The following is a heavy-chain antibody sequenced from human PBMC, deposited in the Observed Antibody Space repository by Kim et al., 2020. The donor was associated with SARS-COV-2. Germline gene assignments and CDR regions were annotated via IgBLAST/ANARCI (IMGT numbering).Heavy chain of an antibody. V-gene: IGHV3-30*18. CDR3: AKDFFGSSWSLYYYYGMDV. Sequence: GGSLRLSCAASGFTFSSYGMHWVRQAPGKGLEWVAVISYDGSNKYYADSVKGRFTISRDNSKNTLYLQMNSLRAEDTAVYYCAKDFFGSSWSLYYYYGMDVWGQGTTVTVSS. CDR2: ISYDGSNK. CDR1: GFTFSSYG. J-gene: IGHJ6*02. D-gene: IGHD6-13*01.